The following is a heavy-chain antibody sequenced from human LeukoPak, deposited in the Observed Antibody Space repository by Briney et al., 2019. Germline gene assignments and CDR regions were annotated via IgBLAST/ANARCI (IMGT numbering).Heavy chain of an antibody. J-gene: IGHJ2*01. Sequence: SETLSLTCTVSGYSITTTYYWGWIRHSPRKGLEWIGGIYHSGTTYYNPSLKSRVTMSVETSQNRFSLKVRSVTAADTAVYYCARAAITAGGNFDLWGRGTLVTVSS. D-gene: IGHD6-13*01. CDR2: IYHSGTT. CDR1: GYSITTTYY. V-gene: IGHV4-38-2*02. CDR3: ARAAITAGGNFDL.